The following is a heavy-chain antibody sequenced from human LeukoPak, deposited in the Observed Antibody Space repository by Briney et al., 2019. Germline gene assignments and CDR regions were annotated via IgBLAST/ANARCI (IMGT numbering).Heavy chain of an antibody. Sequence: GGSLRLSCAASGFTFSSYSMNWVRQAPGKGLEWVSSISSSSSYIYYADSVKGRFTISRDNAKNSLYLQMNSLRAEDTAVYYCARDTGQLLSDGYNSATRRNDAFDIWGQGTMVTVSS. CDR3: ARDTGQLLSDGYNSATRRNDAFDI. CDR2: ISSSSSYI. D-gene: IGHD5-24*01. V-gene: IGHV3-21*01. CDR1: GFTFSSYS. J-gene: IGHJ3*02.